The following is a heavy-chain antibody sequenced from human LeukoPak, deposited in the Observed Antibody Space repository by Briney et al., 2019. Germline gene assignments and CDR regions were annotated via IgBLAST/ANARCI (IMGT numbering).Heavy chain of an antibody. Sequence: PGGSLRLSCAASGFTFSYYAMIWVRQAPGKGLEWVSVISDSGTSADYADSVKGRFTISRDNSKNTLYLRMNNLRAEDTGLYYCARDGARGYCTNGVCYPLEYWGQGTLVTVS. J-gene: IGHJ4*02. CDR1: GFTFSYYA. CDR3: ARDGARGYCTNGVCYPLEY. V-gene: IGHV3-23*01. D-gene: IGHD2-8*01. CDR2: ISDSGTSA.